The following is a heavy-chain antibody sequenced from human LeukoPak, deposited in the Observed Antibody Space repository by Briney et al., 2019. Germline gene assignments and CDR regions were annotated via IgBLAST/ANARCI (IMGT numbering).Heavy chain of an antibody. J-gene: IGHJ6*03. CDR1: GYTFTSYY. CDR2: INPSGGST. Sequence: ASVKVSCKASGYTFTSYYMHWVRQAPGQGLEWMGIINPSGGSTSYAQKFQGRVTMTSDMSTSTVYMELSSLRSEDTAVYYCARDFGFTQLPTYYMAVSGKGTTVTVSS. CDR3: ARDFGFTQLPTYYMAV. D-gene: IGHD2-2*01. V-gene: IGHV1-46*01.